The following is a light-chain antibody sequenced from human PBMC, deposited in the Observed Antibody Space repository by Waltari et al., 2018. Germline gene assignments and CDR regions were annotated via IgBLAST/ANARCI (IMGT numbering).Light chain of an antibody. CDR1: ETINTW. V-gene: IGKV1-5*01. Sequence: DIQMTQSPSTLSASVGDRATITCRASETINTWLAWYQQKPGKAPNLLIYDASSLQSGVPSRFSGSGSGTEFTLTISSLQPGDFATYHCQEYNSYPYTFGKANELAI. CDR2: DAS. J-gene: IGKJ2*01. CDR3: QEYNSYPYT.